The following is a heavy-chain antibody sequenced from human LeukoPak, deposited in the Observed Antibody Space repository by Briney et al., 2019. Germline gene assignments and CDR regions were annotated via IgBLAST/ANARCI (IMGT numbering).Heavy chain of an antibody. CDR3: TKDISASGNYGMDV. Sequence: PGGSLRLSCAASGFTFDDYAMHWVRQAPGKGLEWVSGITWNSGSIGYADSVKGRFTISRDNAKNSLYLQMNSLRAEDTALYYCTKDISASGNYGMDVWGQGTTVTVFS. D-gene: IGHD3-10*01. J-gene: IGHJ6*02. CDR2: ITWNSGSI. V-gene: IGHV3-9*01. CDR1: GFTFDDYA.